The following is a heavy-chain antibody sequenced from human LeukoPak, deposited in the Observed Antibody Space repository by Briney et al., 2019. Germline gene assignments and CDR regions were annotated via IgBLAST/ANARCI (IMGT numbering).Heavy chain of an antibody. J-gene: IGHJ4*02. D-gene: IGHD5-12*01. CDR3: ARGDSGYDYGFDN. Sequence: SVKVSCKASGGTFSSHAISWVRQAPGQGLEWVGGIIPIFVTTNYAQKFQGRVTITTDESTSTGYMELRSLRSDDTAVYYCARGDSGYDYGFDNWGQGTLVTVSS. CDR2: IIPIFVTT. V-gene: IGHV1-69*05. CDR1: GGTFSSHA.